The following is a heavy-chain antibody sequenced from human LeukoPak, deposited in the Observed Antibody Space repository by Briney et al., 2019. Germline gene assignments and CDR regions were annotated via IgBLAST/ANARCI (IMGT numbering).Heavy chain of an antibody. Sequence: PGGSLRLSCAASGFTFSSYGMHWVRQAPGKGLEWVAVISYDGSNKYYADSVKGRFTISRDNSKNTLYLQMNSLRAEDTAVYYCAKDLHGGNSNFDYWGQGTLVTVSS. D-gene: IGHD4-23*01. CDR3: AKDLHGGNSNFDY. CDR1: GFTFSSYG. J-gene: IGHJ4*02. V-gene: IGHV3-30*18. CDR2: ISYDGSNK.